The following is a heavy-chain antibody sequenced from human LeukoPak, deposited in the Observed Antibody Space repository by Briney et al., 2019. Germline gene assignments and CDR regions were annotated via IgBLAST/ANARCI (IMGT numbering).Heavy chain of an antibody. CDR3: ARDSIAVAGEFDY. D-gene: IGHD6-19*01. Sequence: PGGSLRLSCAASGFTFSSYWMHWVRQAPGKGLVWVSRINSDGSSTTYADSVKGRFTISRDNAKNTLYLQMNSLRAEDTAVYYCARDSIAVAGEFDYWGQGTLVTVSS. CDR1: GFTFSSYW. V-gene: IGHV3-74*01. CDR2: INSDGSST. J-gene: IGHJ4*02.